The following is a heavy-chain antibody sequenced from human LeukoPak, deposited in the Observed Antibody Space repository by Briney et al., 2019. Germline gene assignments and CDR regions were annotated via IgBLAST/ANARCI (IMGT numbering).Heavy chain of an antibody. J-gene: IGHJ4*02. V-gene: IGHV4-34*01. D-gene: IGHD3-3*01. CDR3: ARGKLDYDFWSGYSYYFDY. CDR1: GGSFSGYY. Sequence: PSETLSLTCAVYGGSFSGYYWSWIRQPPGKGLEWIGEINHSGSTNYNPSLKSRVTISVDTSKNQFSLKLSSVTAADTAVYYCARGKLDYDFWSGYSYYFDYWGQGTLVTVSS. CDR2: INHSGST.